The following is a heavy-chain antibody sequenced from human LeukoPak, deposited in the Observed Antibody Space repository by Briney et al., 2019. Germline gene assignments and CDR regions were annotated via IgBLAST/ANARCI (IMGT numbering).Heavy chain of an antibody. J-gene: IGHJ3*02. D-gene: IGHD2-8*02. CDR1: GFTFTTSA. CDR2: IVVGSGNT. Sequence: TAVKVSCKASGFTFTTSAVQWVRQARGQRLEWIGRIVVGSGNTDHAQKFQGRLTITRDISTSTAYMELSSLTSDDTAVYYCAAVPNANAWYWDDAFDIWGQGTMVTVSS. CDR3: AAVPNANAWYWDDAFDI. V-gene: IGHV1-58*01.